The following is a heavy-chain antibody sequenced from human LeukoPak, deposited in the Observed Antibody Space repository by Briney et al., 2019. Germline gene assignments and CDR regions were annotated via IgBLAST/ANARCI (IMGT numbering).Heavy chain of an antibody. V-gene: IGHV3-30-3*01. CDR3: ARGHYYYDSSGLDY. CDR2: ISYDGSNK. CDR1: GFTFSSYA. Sequence: GGSLRLSCAASGFTFSSYAMHWVRQAPGKGLEWVAVISYDGSNKYYADSVKGRFTISRDNSKNTLYLQMNSLRAEDTAVYYCARGHYYYDSSGLDYWGQGTLVTVSS. D-gene: IGHD3-22*01. J-gene: IGHJ4*02.